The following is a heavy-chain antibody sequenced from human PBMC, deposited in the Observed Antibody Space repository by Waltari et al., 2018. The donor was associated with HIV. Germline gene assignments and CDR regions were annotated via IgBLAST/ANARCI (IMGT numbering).Heavy chain of an antibody. CDR1: GYTFTSYA. Sequence: QVQLVQSGAEVKKPGASVKVSCKASGYTFTSYAMHWVRQAPGQRLEWLGWINAGNGNTKYSQKFQGRVTITRDTSASTAYMELSSLRSEDTAVYYCARDLKLLWFGELGGLVHGMDVWGQGTTVTVSS. V-gene: IGHV1-3*01. J-gene: IGHJ6*02. CDR2: INAGNGNT. CDR3: ARDLKLLWFGELGGLVHGMDV. D-gene: IGHD3-10*01.